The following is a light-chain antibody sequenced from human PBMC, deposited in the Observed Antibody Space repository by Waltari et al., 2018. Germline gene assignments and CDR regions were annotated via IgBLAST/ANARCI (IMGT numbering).Light chain of an antibody. CDR3: QHYVRLPAT. Sequence: EILLTQSPGTLSLSPGETATFSCSASLSVTRALAWYQHKPGQAPRLLIYGASNRATGIPDRFSGSGSGTDFSLTISRLEPEDFAVYYCQHYVRLPATFGQGTKVEIK. J-gene: IGKJ1*01. CDR1: LSVTRA. V-gene: IGKV3-20*01. CDR2: GAS.